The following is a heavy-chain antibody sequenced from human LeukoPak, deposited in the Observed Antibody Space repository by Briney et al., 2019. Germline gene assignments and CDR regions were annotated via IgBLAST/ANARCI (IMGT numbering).Heavy chain of an antibody. D-gene: IGHD5-12*01. Sequence: ASVKVSCKASGYTFTSYGISWVRQATGQGLEWMGWMNPNSGNTGYAQKFQGRVTITRNTSISTAYMELSSLRSEDTAVYYCARGVVIVATGDWFDPWGQGTLVTVSS. V-gene: IGHV1-8*03. CDR2: MNPNSGNT. J-gene: IGHJ5*02. CDR1: GYTFTSYG. CDR3: ARGVVIVATGDWFDP.